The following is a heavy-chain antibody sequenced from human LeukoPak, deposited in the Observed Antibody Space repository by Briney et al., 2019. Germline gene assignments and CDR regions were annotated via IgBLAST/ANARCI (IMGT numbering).Heavy chain of an antibody. CDR3: ARDWSYGSGSYFTGLFDY. CDR2: INHSGST. D-gene: IGHD3-10*01. Sequence: SETLSLTCAVYGGSFSGYYWSWIRQPPGKGLEWIGEINHSGSTNYNPSLKSRVTISVDTSKNQFSLKLSSVTAADTAVYYCARDWSYGSGSYFTGLFDYWGQGTLVTVSS. CDR1: GGSFSGYY. V-gene: IGHV4-34*01. J-gene: IGHJ4*02.